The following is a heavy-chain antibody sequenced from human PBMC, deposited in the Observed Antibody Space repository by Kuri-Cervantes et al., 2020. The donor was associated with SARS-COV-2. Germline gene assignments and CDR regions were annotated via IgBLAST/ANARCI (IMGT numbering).Heavy chain of an antibody. Sequence: GESLKISCAASGFTFSRYAMHWVRQAPGKGLEWAADIKHDGGEEYYVDSVKGRFTISRDNAKNSLYLQMHSLRAEDTAVYYCARDMQILTGHYYLNFDYWGQGTLVTVSS. D-gene: IGHD3-9*01. J-gene: IGHJ4*02. CDR2: IKHDGGEE. V-gene: IGHV3-7*05. CDR1: GFTFSRYA. CDR3: ARDMQILTGHYYLNFDY.